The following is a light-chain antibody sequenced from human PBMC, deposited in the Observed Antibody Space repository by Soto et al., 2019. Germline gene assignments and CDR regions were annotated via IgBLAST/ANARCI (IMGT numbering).Light chain of an antibody. Sequence: RVPITCRASQSISSWLAWYQQKPGKAPKFLIYAASNLQSGVPSRFRGSRSGTEFTLTVSSLQPEDFATYYCLQDHEHPWTFGQGTKVDNK. V-gene: IGKV1-5*01. CDR1: QSISSW. CDR2: AAS. J-gene: IGKJ1*01. CDR3: LQDHEHPWT.